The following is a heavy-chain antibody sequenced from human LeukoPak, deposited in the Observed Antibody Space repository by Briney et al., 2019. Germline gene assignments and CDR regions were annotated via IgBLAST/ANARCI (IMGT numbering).Heavy chain of an antibody. CDR1: GGSISSYY. V-gene: IGHV4-59*01. Sequence: PSETLSLTCTVSGGSISSYYWSWIRQPPGKGLEWIGYIYSSGSTNYNPSLKSRVTISVDTSKNQFSLKLSSVTAADTAVYYCARVRYSSYSGSYPFDYWGQGTLVTVSS. D-gene: IGHD1-26*01. J-gene: IGHJ4*02. CDR2: IYSSGST. CDR3: ARVRYSSYSGSYPFDY.